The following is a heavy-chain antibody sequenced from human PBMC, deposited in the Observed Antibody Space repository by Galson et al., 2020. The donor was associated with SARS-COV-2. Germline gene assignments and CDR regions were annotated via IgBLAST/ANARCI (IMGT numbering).Heavy chain of an antibody. CDR1: GFTFRIYS. CDR2: TSSRSETI. CDR3: ARDYPTLDY. Sequence: SCAASGFTFRIYSMNWVRQAPGKGLEWVAYTSSRSETIYYADSVKGRFTISRDNDKNSLYLQMNSLRDDDTAVYYCARDYPTLDYWGRGTLVTVTS. V-gene: IGHV3-48*02. J-gene: IGHJ4*02. D-gene: IGHD2-15*01.